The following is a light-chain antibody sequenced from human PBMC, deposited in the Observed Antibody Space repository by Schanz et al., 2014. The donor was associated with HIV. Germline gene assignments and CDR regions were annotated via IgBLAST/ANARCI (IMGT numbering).Light chain of an antibody. CDR2: EVI. V-gene: IGLV2-8*01. CDR1: SSDVGGYNH. Sequence: QSALTQPPSASGSPGQSVTISCTGTSSDVGGYNHVSWYQQHPGKAPKLMIYEVIKRPSGVPDRFSGSDSGASASLAISGLQSEDEAVYYCATWDDGLNGWVFGGGTKLTVL. J-gene: IGLJ3*02. CDR3: ATWDDGLNGWV.